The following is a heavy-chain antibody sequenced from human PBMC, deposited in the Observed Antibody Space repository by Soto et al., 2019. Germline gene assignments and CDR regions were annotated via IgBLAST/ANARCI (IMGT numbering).Heavy chain of an antibody. CDR1: GFTFSSYA. CDR3: ARGNKYSGSYQSFFDY. Sequence: GGSLRLSCAASGFTFSSYAMHWVRQAPGKGLEWVAVISYDGSNKYYADSVKGRFTISRDNSKNTLYLQMNSLRAEDTAVYYCARGNKYSGSYQSFFDYWGQGTLVTVSS. D-gene: IGHD1-26*01. V-gene: IGHV3-30*04. CDR2: ISYDGSNK. J-gene: IGHJ4*02.